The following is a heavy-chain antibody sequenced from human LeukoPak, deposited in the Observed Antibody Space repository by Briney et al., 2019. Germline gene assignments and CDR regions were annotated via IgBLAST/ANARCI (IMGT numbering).Heavy chain of an antibody. CDR1: GSRFTSYW. CDR3: ARHGAVVVPAEFDY. V-gene: IGHV5-51*01. CDR2: IYPGDSDT. J-gene: IGHJ4*02. D-gene: IGHD2-2*01. Sequence: GGSLKISCKGPGSRFTSYWIGWVRQMPGKGLEWMGIIYPGDSDTRFSPSFQGQVTISADKPISTAYLQWSSLKASDTAMYYCARHGAVVVPAEFDYWGQGTLVTVSS.